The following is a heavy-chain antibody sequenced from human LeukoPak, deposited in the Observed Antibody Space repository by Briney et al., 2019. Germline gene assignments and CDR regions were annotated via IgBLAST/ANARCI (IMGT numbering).Heavy chain of an antibody. CDR2: ISGSGGST. V-gene: IGHV3-23*01. D-gene: IGHD3-22*01. Sequence: GGSLRLSCAASGFTFSSYGMSWVRQAPGKGLEWVSAISGSGGSTYYADSVKGRFTISRDNSKNTLYLQMNSLRAEDTAVYYCARDLVGGWDDSSGYYYGYFDYWGQGTLVTVSS. CDR3: ARDLVGGWDDSSGYYYGYFDY. J-gene: IGHJ4*02. CDR1: GFTFSSYG.